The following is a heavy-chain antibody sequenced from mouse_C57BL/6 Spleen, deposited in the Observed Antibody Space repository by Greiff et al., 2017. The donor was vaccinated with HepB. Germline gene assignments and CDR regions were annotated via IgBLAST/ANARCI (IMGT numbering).Heavy chain of an antibody. D-gene: IGHD1-1*01. CDR3: ARFRYTTVVAKGAMDY. Sequence: LVESGAELARPGASVKLSCKASGYTFTSYGISWVKQRTGQGLEWIGEIYPRSGNTYYNEKFKGKATLTADKSSSTAYMELRSLTSEDSAVYFCARFRYTTVVAKGAMDYWGQGTSVTVSS. CDR2: IYPRSGNT. V-gene: IGHV1-81*01. J-gene: IGHJ4*01. CDR1: GYTFTSYG.